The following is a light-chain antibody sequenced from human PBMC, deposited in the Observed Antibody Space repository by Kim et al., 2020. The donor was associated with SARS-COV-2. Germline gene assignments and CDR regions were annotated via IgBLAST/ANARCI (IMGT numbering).Light chain of an antibody. CDR3: QQSYSTLFT. V-gene: IGKV1-39*01. CDR2: TAS. J-gene: IGKJ3*01. Sequence: ASVGDRVTITGRASQSISSYLNWYQQKPGKAPQLLIYTASSLQSGVPSRFSGSGSGTDFTLTISSLQPEDFATYYCQQSYSTLFTFGPGTKVDIK. CDR1: QSISSY.